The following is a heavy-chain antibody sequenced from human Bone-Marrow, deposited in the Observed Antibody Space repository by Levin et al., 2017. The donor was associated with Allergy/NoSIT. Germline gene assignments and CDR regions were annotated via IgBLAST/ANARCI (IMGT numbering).Heavy chain of an antibody. J-gene: IGHJ3*02. V-gene: IGHV4-39*02. CDR1: GGSTSSNSYY. CDR3: ARVYCSTGSCYRGGYDAFDI. CDR2: IYYSGSA. D-gene: IGHD2-8*01. Sequence: SETLSLTCSVSGGSTSSNSYYWGWIRQPPGKGLEWIGTIYYSGSAYHNPSLRSRVTISEDTSKNELSLNLSSVTAADTAVYFCARVYCSTGSCYRGGYDAFDIWGQGTTVTVSS.